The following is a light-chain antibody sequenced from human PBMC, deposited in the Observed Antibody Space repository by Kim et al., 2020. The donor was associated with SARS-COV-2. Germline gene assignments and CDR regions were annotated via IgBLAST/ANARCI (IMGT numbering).Light chain of an antibody. CDR3: QKYDSAPWT. J-gene: IGKJ1*01. CDR1: QDIANY. V-gene: IGKV1-27*01. CDR2: AAS. Sequence: SSVGDGVTITCRASQDIANYLAWYQQKPGKVPKLLVYAASALKSGVPSRFSGRRSGTDFTLTISNLQPEDVATYYCQKYDSAPWTFGQGTKVDIK.